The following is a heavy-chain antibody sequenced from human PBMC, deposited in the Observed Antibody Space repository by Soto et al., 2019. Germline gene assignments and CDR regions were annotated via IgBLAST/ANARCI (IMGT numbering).Heavy chain of an antibody. CDR3: ARRAVVRGVSKARFDP. CDR1: GGSFSGYY. V-gene: IGHV4-34*01. D-gene: IGHD3-10*01. J-gene: IGHJ5*02. Sequence: SETLSLTCAVYGGSFSGYYWSWIRQPPGKGLEWIGEINHSGSTNYNPSLKSRVTISVDTSKNQFSLKLSSVTAADTAVYYCARRAVVRGVSKARFDPWGQGTLVTVSS. CDR2: INHSGST.